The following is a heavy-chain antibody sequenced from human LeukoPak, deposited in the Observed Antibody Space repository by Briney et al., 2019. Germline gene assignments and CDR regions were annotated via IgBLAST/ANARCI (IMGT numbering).Heavy chain of an antibody. CDR3: ARGYSSGWYTYYFDY. Sequence: PGRSLRPSCAASGFTFSSYGMHWVRQAPGKGLEWVAVIWYDGSNKYYADSVKGRFTISRDNSKNTLYPQMNSLRAEDTAVYYCARGYSSGWYTYYFDYWGQGTLVTVSS. J-gene: IGHJ4*02. V-gene: IGHV3-33*01. CDR2: IWYDGSNK. D-gene: IGHD6-19*01. CDR1: GFTFSSYG.